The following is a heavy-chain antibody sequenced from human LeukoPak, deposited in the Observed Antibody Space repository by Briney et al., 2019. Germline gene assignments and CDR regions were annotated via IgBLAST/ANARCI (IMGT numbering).Heavy chain of an antibody. D-gene: IGHD4-23*01. Sequence: PGVSLRLSCAASTFTFSRFSMSWVRQAPGKGLEWVASIKEDGREMYYVDSVKGRFTISRDNTKNLLYLQMNSLRAEDTAVYYCARGRRWNDYWGQGTLVTVSS. CDR1: TFTFSRFS. CDR2: IKEDGREM. V-gene: IGHV3-7*01. J-gene: IGHJ4*02. CDR3: ARGRRWNDY.